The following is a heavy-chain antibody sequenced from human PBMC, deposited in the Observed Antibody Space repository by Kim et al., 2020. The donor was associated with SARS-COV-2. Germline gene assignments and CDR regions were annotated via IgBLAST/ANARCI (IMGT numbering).Heavy chain of an antibody. CDR1: GGSISTSSYY. Sequence: SETLSLICTVSGGSISTSSYYWGWIRQPPGKGLEWIGNIYYRGNTYYNSSLKSRVTIFLDTSKNQFTLKLSSVTAADTAVYYCARGLDYYDRIAYYDWGEGNLITVSS. J-gene: IGHJ4*02. CDR2: IYYRGNT. CDR3: ARGLDYYDRIAYYD. V-gene: IGHV4-39*01. D-gene: IGHD3-22*01.